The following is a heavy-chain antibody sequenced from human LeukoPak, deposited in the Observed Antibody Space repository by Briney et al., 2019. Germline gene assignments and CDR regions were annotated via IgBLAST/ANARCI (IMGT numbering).Heavy chain of an antibody. CDR3: AIESIAAAGIFDY. CDR2: IYYSGST. J-gene: IGHJ4*02. V-gene: IGHV4-39*07. Sequence: SETLSLTCTVSGGSISSSSYYWGWIRQPPGKGLEWIGSIYYSGSTYYNPSLKSRVTISVDTSKNQFSLKLSSVTAADTAVYYCAIESIAAAGIFDYWGQGTLVTVSS. CDR1: GGSISSSSYY. D-gene: IGHD6-13*01.